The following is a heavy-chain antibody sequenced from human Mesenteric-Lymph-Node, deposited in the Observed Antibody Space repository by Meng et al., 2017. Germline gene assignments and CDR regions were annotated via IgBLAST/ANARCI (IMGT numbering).Heavy chain of an antibody. D-gene: IGHD4-17*01. CDR1: GDSISNYY. CDR2: TYVGGST. J-gene: IGHJ4*02. V-gene: IGHV4-4*07. CDR3: ARGSAGDYYFDS. Sequence: GSLRLSCSVSGDSISNYYWNWLRQPAGKRLEWIGRTYVGGSTDYNPSLRSRATVSVDTSKNQISLRLASVTAADTAVYFCARGSAGDYYFDSWGQGTVVTVSS.